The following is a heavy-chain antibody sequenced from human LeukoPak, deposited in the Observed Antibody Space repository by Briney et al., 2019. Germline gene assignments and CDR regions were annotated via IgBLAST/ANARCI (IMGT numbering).Heavy chain of an antibody. Sequence: GGSPRLSCAASGFTFSSYAMSWVRQAPGKGLEWVSAISGSGGSTYYADSVKGRFTISRDNSKNTLYLQMNSLRAEDTAVYYCASGYSGSYLLGYYFDYWGQGTLVTVSS. CDR2: ISGSGGST. CDR1: GFTFSSYA. J-gene: IGHJ4*02. V-gene: IGHV3-23*01. CDR3: ASGYSGSYLLGYYFDY. D-gene: IGHD1-26*01.